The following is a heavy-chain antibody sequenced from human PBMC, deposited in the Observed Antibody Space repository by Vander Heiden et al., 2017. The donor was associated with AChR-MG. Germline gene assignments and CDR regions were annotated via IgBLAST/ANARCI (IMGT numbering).Heavy chain of an antibody. Sequence: QVQLVQSGAEVKKPGASVKVSCKASGYTFTSYGISWVRQAPGQGLEWMGWISAYNGNTNYAQKLQGRVTMTTDTSTSTAYMELRSLRSDDTAVYYCARDYTTHSSGWYGEGIFDYWGQGTLVTVSS. D-gene: IGHD6-19*01. CDR1: GYTFTSYG. V-gene: IGHV1-18*04. CDR2: ISAYNGNT. J-gene: IGHJ4*02. CDR3: ARDYTTHSSGWYGEGIFDY.